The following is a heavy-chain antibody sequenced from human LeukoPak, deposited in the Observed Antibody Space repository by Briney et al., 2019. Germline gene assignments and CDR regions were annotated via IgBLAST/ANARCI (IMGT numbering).Heavy chain of an antibody. CDR2: LYSGSST. V-gene: IGHV3-53*01. J-gene: IGHJ2*01. D-gene: IGHD3-10*01. Sequence: WGSLRLSCAASGFSVSTNYMNWIRQPPGKGLEWVSILYSGSSTYYTDSVKGRFTISRDNSRNTLYLHMTNLRAEDTAVYYCARVGDHYHWYLDLWGRGSLLTVSS. CDR3: ARVGDHYHWYLDL. CDR1: GFSVSTNY.